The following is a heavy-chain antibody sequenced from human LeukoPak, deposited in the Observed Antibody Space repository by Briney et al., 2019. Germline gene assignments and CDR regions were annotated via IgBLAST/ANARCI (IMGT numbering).Heavy chain of an antibody. V-gene: IGHV4-34*01. D-gene: IGHD3-10*01. CDR1: GGSFSGYY. CDR3: ASTMVRGVIIN. Sequence: SETLSLTCAVYGGSFSGYYWSWIRQPPGKGLEWIGEINHSGSTNYNPSLKSRVTISVDTPKNQFSLKLSSVTAADTAVYYCASTMVRGVIINWGQGTLVTVSS. CDR2: INHSGST. J-gene: IGHJ4*02.